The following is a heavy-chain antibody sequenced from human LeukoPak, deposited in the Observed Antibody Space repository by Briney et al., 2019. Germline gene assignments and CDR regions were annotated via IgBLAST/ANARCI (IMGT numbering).Heavy chain of an antibody. CDR2: IYYSGST. V-gene: IGHV4-59*01. D-gene: IGHD4-11*01. CDR3: ARETYTKHAFDI. CDR1: GDSISSYY. J-gene: IGHJ3*02. Sequence: SETLSLTCTVSGDSISSYYWSWIRQPPGKGLEWIGYIYYSGSTNYNPSLKSRVTISVDTSKNQFSLKLSSVTAADTAVYYCARETYTKHAFDIWGQGTMVTVSS.